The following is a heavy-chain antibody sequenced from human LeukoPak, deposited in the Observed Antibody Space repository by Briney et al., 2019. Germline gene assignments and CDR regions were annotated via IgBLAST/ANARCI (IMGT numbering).Heavy chain of an antibody. CDR1: GFTFSSYG. CDR2: ISYDGSNK. J-gene: IGHJ4*02. Sequence: PGGSLRLSCAASGFTFSSYGMHWVRQAPGKGLEWVAVISYDGSNKYYADSVKGRFTISRDNSKNTLYLQMNSLRAEDTAVYYCAKDNAPRLLAYWGQGTLVTVSS. CDR3: AKDNAPRLLAY. D-gene: IGHD3-22*01. V-gene: IGHV3-30*18.